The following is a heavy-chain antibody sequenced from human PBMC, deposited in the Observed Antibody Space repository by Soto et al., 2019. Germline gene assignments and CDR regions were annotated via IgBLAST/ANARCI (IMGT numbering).Heavy chain of an antibody. Sequence: GESLKISCKGSGYSFTSYWISWVRQMPGKGLEWMGRIDPSDSYTNYSPSFQGHVTISADKSISTAYLQWSSLKASDTAMYYFARQCSSTSCCGSGWKYYYYYGMDVWGQGTTVTVSS. J-gene: IGHJ6*02. CDR2: IDPSDSYT. D-gene: IGHD2-2*01. CDR1: GYSFTSYW. CDR3: ARQCSSTSCCGSGWKYYYYYGMDV. V-gene: IGHV5-10-1*01.